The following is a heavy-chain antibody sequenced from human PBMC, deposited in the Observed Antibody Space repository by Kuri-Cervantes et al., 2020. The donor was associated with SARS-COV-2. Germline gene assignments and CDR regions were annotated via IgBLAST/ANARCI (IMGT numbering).Heavy chain of an antibody. CDR1: GYNSNVYG. Sequence: ASVKVSCKTSGYNSNVYGVTWVRQAPGQGREWMGWVSAYGGTPTYSQKFQGRVTFSTDTFTTTSYMELRSLRSDDTAVYYCARGVPYYFDGTVSLRYYLDYWGQGTLVTVSS. J-gene: IGHJ4*02. V-gene: IGHV1-18*01. CDR2: VSAYGGTP. CDR3: ARGVPYYFDGTVSLRYYLDY. D-gene: IGHD3-22*01.